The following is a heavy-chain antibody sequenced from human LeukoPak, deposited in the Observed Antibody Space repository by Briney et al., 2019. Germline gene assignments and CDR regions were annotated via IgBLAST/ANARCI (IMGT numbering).Heavy chain of an antibody. V-gene: IGHV4-34*01. J-gene: IGHJ3*02. CDR2: INHSGRT. CDR1: GVSFSGYY. CDR3: ARRPISYSGYDSSAFDI. Sequence: SETLSLTCAVYGVSFSGYYWTWIRQPPGKGLEWIGEINHSGRTNYNPSLKSRVTISVDTSKNQFSLKLSSVTAADTAVYYCARRPISYSGYDSSAFDIWGQGTMVTVSS. D-gene: IGHD5-12*01.